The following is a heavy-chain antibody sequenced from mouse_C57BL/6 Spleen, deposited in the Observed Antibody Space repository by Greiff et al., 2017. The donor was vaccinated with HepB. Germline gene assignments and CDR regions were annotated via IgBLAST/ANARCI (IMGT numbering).Heavy chain of an antibody. CDR1: GYTFTSYW. V-gene: IGHV1-69*01. CDR2: IDPSDSYT. J-gene: IGHJ4*01. CDR3: ARRPLYSDGAMDY. D-gene: IGHD2-4*01. Sequence: VQLQQPGAELVMPGASVKLSCKASGYTFTSYWMHWVKQRPGQGLEWIGEIDPSDSYTNYNQKFKGKSTLTVDKSSSTAYMQLSSLTSEDSAVYYCARRPLYSDGAMDYWGQGTSVTVSS.